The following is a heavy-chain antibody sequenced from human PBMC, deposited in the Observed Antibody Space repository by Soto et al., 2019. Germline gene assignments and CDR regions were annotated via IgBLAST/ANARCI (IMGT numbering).Heavy chain of an antibody. D-gene: IGHD4-17*01. CDR2: IDWDDDK. CDR3: ARILDYGDFPDY. CDR1: GFSLSTSGMC. J-gene: IGHJ4*02. V-gene: IGHV2-70*11. Sequence: SGPTLVNPTQTLTLTCTFSGFSLSTSGMCVSWIRQPPGKALEWLARIDWDDDKYYSTSLKTRLTISKDTSKNQVVLTMTNMDPVDTATYYCARILDYGDFPDYWGKGTLVTVSS.